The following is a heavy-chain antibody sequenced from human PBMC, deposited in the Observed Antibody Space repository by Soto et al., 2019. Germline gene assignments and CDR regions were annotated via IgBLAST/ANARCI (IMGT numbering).Heavy chain of an antibody. J-gene: IGHJ5*02. V-gene: IGHV4-34*01. Sequence: QVQLQQWGAGLLKPSETLSLTCAVYGGSFSGYYWSWIRQPPGKGLEWIGEINHSGSTNYNPSLTRHVPYPLDPSKKQFPLQLSPVTAADPAVYYCVTVPAATSGWFAPWGQGTLVTVSS. CDR1: GGSFSGYY. CDR2: INHSGST. D-gene: IGHD2-2*01. CDR3: VTVPAATSGWFAP.